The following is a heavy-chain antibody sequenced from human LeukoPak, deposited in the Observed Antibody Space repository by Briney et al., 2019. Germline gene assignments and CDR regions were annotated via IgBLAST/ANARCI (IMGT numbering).Heavy chain of an antibody. CDR1: GFTFSSYG. D-gene: IGHD6-13*01. J-gene: IGHJ4*02. CDR3: AKDRAAAGLKSYYFDY. V-gene: IGHV3-30*18. CDR2: ISYDGSNK. Sequence: GGSLRLSCAASGFTFSSYGMHWVRQAPGKGLEWVAVISYDGSNKYYADSVKGRFTISRDNSKDTLYLQMNSLRAEDTAVYYCAKDRAAAGLKSYYFDYWGQGTLVTVSS.